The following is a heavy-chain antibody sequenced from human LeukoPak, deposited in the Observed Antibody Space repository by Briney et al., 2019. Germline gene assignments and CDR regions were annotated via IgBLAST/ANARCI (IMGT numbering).Heavy chain of an antibody. Sequence: GGSLRLSCAASGFTFYNYAMTWVRQAPGKGLEWVSTISGSGGATYYADSVKGRFTISRDNSKNTLFLHTNSLRGEDTALYYCAKLKGIATMTDWGQGTLVTVSS. CDR3: AKLKGIATMTD. J-gene: IGHJ4*02. CDR2: ISGSGGAT. CDR1: GFTFYNYA. D-gene: IGHD4-17*01. V-gene: IGHV3-23*01.